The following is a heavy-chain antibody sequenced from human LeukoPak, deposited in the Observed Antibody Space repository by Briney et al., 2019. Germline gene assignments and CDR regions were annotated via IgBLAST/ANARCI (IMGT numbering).Heavy chain of an antibody. CDR2: IWQDGSNQ. D-gene: IGHD4-23*01. CDR1: GFSFSSYV. CDR3: ARDYGGNYWYFDL. J-gene: IGHJ2*01. V-gene: IGHV3-33*01. Sequence: QSGGSLRPSCAASGFSFSSYVMHWLRQAPGKGLEWVALIWQDGSNQYYADSVKGRFTISRDNSKNTLYLQMNSLRAEVTAVYYCARDYGGNYWYFDLWGRGTLVIVSS.